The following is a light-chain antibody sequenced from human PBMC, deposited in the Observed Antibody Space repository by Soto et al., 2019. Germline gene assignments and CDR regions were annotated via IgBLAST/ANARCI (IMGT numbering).Light chain of an antibody. V-gene: IGLV1-40*01. CDR2: ANS. J-gene: IGLJ2*01. CDR1: SSNIGAGYD. Sequence: QSVLTQPPSVSGAPGQRVTIPCTGSSSNIGAGYDVHWYQQLPGTTPKLLIYANSNRPSGVPDRFSCSRSGTSASLAITGLQAEDEADYYCQSYDKSLSGYLVFGGGTKLTVL. CDR3: QSYDKSLSGYLV.